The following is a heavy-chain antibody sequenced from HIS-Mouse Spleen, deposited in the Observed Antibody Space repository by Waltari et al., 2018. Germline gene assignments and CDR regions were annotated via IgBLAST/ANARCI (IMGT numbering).Heavy chain of an antibody. CDR2: NYYRGST. J-gene: IGHJ4*02. V-gene: IGHV4-39*01. CDR1: GGSISSSSYY. D-gene: IGHD4-17*01. Sequence: QLQLQESGPGLVKPSETLSLTCTVSGGSISSSSYYWGWIRQPPGKGLEWIGSNYYRGSTYDNPSLKGRVTISVDTSKNQFSLKLSSVTAADTAVYYCAYGDYFDYWGQGTLVTVSS. CDR3: AYGDYFDY.